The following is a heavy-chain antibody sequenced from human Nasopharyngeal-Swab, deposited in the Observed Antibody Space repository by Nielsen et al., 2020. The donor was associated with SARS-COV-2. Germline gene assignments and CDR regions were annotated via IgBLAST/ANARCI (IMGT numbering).Heavy chain of an antibody. V-gene: IGHV3-7*01. J-gene: IGHJ6*02. D-gene: IGHD3-3*01. Sequence: ESLKISCAASGFTFSSYWMTWVRQAPGKGLEWVANIKHYGSPKYYADSVKGRLTITRDNAKTTLHLQMNSLRAEYTAVYYCARHYDFWSGYYNSHFYGMDVWGQGTTVTVSS. CDR2: IKHYGSPK. CDR3: ARHYDFWSGYYNSHFYGMDV. CDR1: GFTFSSYW.